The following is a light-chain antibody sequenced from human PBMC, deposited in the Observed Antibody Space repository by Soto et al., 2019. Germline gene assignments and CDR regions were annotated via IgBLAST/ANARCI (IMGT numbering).Light chain of an antibody. CDR3: TSYTTSSTLI. CDR1: SSDVGGYTY. CDR2: DVS. J-gene: IGLJ2*01. V-gene: IGLV2-14*01. Sequence: QSALTQAASVSGSPGQSITISCTGTSSDVGGYTYVSWYQQHPGKAPKLMIYDVSNRPSGVSDRFSGSKSGNTASLTISGLQAEDEADYYCTSYTTSSTLIFGGGTKLIVL.